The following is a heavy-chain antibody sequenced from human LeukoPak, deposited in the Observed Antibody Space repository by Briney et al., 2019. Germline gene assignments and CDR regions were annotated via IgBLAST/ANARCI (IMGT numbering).Heavy chain of an antibody. D-gene: IGHD3-22*01. Sequence: ASVKVSCKASGYTFTSYYMHWVRQAPGQGLEWMGWINPNSGGTNYAQKFQGRVTMTRDTSISTAYMELSRLRSDDTAVYYCARDLLSGYYDSSGYSDYWGQGTLVTVSS. CDR3: ARDLLSGYYDSSGYSDY. V-gene: IGHV1-2*02. CDR2: INPNSGGT. CDR1: GYTFTSYY. J-gene: IGHJ4*02.